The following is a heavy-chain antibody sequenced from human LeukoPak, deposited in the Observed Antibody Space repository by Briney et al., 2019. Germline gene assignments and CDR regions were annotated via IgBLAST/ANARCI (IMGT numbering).Heavy chain of an antibody. J-gene: IGHJ4*02. CDR2: ISYDGSNK. CDR1: GFTFSSYG. V-gene: IGHV3-30*18. CDR3: AKDPGKYSYAQFDY. D-gene: IGHD5-18*01. Sequence: PGGSLRLSCAASGFTFSSYGMHWVRQAPGKGLEWVAVISYDGSNKYYADSVKGRFTISRDNSKNTLYLQMNSLRAEDTAVYYCAKDPGKYSYAQFDYWGQGTLVTVSS.